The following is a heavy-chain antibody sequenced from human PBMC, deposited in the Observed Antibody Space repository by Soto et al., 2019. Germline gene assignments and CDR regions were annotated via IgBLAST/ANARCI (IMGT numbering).Heavy chain of an antibody. CDR3: ARVIRGIVVVSLLGWFDP. V-gene: IGHV4-31*03. CDR2: IYYSGST. Sequence: SETLSLTCTVSGGSISSGGYYWSWIRQHPGKGLEWIGYIYYSGSTYYNPSPKSRVSISVDTSRNQFSLKLSSVTAADTSVYYCARVIRGIVVVSLLGWFDPWGQGTLVTVSS. J-gene: IGHJ5*02. CDR1: GGSISSGGYY. D-gene: IGHD3-22*01.